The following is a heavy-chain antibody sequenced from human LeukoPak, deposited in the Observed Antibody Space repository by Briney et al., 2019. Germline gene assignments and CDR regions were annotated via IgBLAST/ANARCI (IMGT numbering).Heavy chain of an antibody. V-gene: IGHV3-11*04. Sequence: GGSPKLSCEASGFRFSDYFMNWIRQAPGKGLEWLSYINSGGTNILYAESVKGRFTISRDNAKQTLYLEMNSLTVEDTATYYCATSRVFDYWGHGTLVTVSS. J-gene: IGHJ4*01. CDR1: GFRFSDYF. CDR2: INSGGTNI. CDR3: ATSRVFDY.